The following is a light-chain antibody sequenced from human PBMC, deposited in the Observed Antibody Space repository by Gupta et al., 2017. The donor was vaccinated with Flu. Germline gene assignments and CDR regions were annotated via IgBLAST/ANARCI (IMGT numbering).Light chain of an antibody. J-gene: IGLJ3*02. V-gene: IGLV3-21*03. CDR1: DVVTNI. CDR2: DDS. Sequence: GKATKSAGGRTDVVTNIDSWYQQKPNRAPVLIVNDDSDRRSGVPDLFSGSNSGNTATLTITIVEAGDEADYYYQVGNPTSDHRVFGGGTKLTVL. CDR3: QVGNPTSDHRV.